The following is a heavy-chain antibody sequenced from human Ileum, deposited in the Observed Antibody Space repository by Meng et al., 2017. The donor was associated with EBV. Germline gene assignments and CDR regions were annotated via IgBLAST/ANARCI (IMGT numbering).Heavy chain of an antibody. D-gene: IGHD5-24*01. J-gene: IGHJ4*02. Sequence: EVQLLEYGGGLVQPXGSLRLSCAASGFTFSSYAMSWVRQAPGRGLEWVSAISAIDYSTYDADSVRGRFTITRDNSKNTVYLQMNSLRADDTAVYYCAQGDGLDYWGQGTLVTVSS. CDR1: GFTFSSYA. V-gene: IGHV3-23*01. CDR3: AQGDGLDY. CDR2: ISAIDYST.